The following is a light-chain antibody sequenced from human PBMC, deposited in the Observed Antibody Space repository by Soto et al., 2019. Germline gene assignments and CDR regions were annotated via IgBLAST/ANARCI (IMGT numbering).Light chain of an antibody. CDR2: GAS. V-gene: IGKV3-11*01. CDR3: QQRGNWPYT. J-gene: IGKJ2*01. Sequence: EVVLTQSPATLSLSPGERATLSCRASENVRTFVDWYQQKPGQAPRLLIYGASNRATGIPARFSGSGSGTDFTLTISNLEPEDFAVYYCQQRGNWPYTFGQGTKLEIK. CDR1: ENVRTF.